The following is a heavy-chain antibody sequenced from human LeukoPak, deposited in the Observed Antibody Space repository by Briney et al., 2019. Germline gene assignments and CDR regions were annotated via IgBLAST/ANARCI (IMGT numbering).Heavy chain of an antibody. V-gene: IGHV3-23*01. CDR3: AKDIYCDHYYFDY. CDR2: ISGSGGST. J-gene: IGHJ4*02. D-gene: IGHD4-17*01. Sequence: GRSLRPSCAASGFTFSSYAMSWVRQAPGKGREWVSAISGSGGSTYYADSVKGRFTISKDNSKTTLYLQMNSLRAEDTAVYYCAKDIYCDHYYFDYWGQGTLVTVSS. CDR1: GFTFSSYA.